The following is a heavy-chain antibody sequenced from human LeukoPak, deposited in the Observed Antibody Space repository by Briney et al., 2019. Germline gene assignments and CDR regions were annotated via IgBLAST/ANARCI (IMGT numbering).Heavy chain of an antibody. V-gene: IGHV3-21*01. CDR1: GFTFSSYA. CDR2: ISSSSSYI. J-gene: IGHJ6*03. D-gene: IGHD3-9*01. CDR3: ARLVTGYYYYMDV. Sequence: PGGSLRLSCAASGFTFSSYAMSWVRQAPGKGLEWVSSISSSSSYIYYADSVKGRFTISRDNAKNSLYLQMNSLRAEDTAVYYCARLVTGYYYYMDVWGKGTTVTISS.